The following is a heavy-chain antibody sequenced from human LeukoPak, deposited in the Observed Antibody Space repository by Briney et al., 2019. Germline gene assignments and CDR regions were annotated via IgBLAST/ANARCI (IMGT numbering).Heavy chain of an antibody. CDR1: GGTFSSYA. D-gene: IGHD2-15*01. V-gene: IGHV1-69*01. CDR3: ASAKGSYYYYGMDV. CDR2: IIPIFGTA. J-gene: IGHJ6*02. Sequence: ASVTVSCKASGGTFSSYAISWVRQAPGQGLEWMGGIIPIFGTANYAQKFQGRVTITADESTSTAYMELSSLRSEDTAVYYCASAKGSYYYYGMDVWGRGTTVTVSS.